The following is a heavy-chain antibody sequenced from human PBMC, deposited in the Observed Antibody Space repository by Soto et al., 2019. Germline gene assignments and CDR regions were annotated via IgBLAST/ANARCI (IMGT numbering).Heavy chain of an antibody. CDR3: AKESPSHY. CDR1: GTTFSNYG. J-gene: IGHJ4*02. CDR2: ISTSGDRK. Sequence: GGSLRLSCAASGTTFSNYGMSWVRQAPGKGLEWVAGISTSGDRKYYADSVKGRFTIARDNSKNMLYLQMNSLRGEDTAIYYCAKESPSHYWGQGTLVTVSS. V-gene: IGHV3-23*01.